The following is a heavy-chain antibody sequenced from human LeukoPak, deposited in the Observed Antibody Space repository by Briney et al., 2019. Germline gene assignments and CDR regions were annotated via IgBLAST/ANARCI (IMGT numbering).Heavy chain of an antibody. CDR1: GYTFTSYD. J-gene: IGHJ4*02. D-gene: IGHD3-9*01. V-gene: IGHV1-18*01. Sequence: ASVNVSCKASGYTFTSYDINWVRQATGQGLEWMGWISAYNGNTNYAQKLQGRVTMTTDTSTSTAYMELRSLRSDDTAVYYCARGLGDYDILTGYYWGQGTLVTVSS. CDR3: ARGLGDYDILTGYY. CDR2: ISAYNGNT.